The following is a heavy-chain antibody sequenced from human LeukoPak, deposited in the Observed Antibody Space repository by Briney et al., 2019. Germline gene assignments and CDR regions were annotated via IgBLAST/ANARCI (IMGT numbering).Heavy chain of an antibody. CDR3: ARAPGYGDYALYDY. V-gene: IGHV3-7*01. Sequence: PGGSLRLSCAASGFTFSSYWMSWVRQAPGKGLEWVANIKQDGSEKYYVDSVKGRFTISRDNAKNSLYLQMNSLRAEDTAVYYCARAPGYGDYALYDYWGQGTLVTVSS. D-gene: IGHD4-17*01. J-gene: IGHJ4*02. CDR1: GFTFSSYW. CDR2: IKQDGSEK.